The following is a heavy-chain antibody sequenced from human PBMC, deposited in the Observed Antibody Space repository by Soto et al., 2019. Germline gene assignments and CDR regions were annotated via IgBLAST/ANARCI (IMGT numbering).Heavy chain of an antibody. J-gene: IGHJ6*02. D-gene: IGHD2-2*01. CDR3: ARDRGDDAHDYYYNAMDV. CDR2: IRGFSPYT. CDR1: GFTFRTYT. Sequence: MRLSCISSGFTFRTYTMKWVRQAPGKGLEWVSGIRGFSPYTFYAESVKGRFTISRDNAKNSLYLQMNSLRAEDTAVYYCARDRGDDAHDYYYNAMDVWGQGTTVTVSS. V-gene: IGHV3-21*01.